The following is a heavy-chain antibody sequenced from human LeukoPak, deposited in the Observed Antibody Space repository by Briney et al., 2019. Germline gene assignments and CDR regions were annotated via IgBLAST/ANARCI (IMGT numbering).Heavy chain of an antibody. Sequence: PSQTLSLTCTVSGGSISSGSYYWSWIRQPAGKGLEWIGRIYTSGSTNYNPSLKSRVTISVDTSKNQFSLELSSVTAADTAVYYCSRDTLTYSSNWYDALDIWGQGTMDTVSS. CDR1: GGSISSGSYY. CDR2: IYTSGST. CDR3: SRDTLTYSSNWYDALDI. V-gene: IGHV4-61*02. D-gene: IGHD6-13*01. J-gene: IGHJ3*02.